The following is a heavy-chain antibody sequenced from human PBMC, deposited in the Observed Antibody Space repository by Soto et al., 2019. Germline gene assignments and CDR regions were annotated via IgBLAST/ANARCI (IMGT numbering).Heavy chain of an antibody. J-gene: IGHJ4*02. CDR2: ISYDGSNK. CDR3: ASGDYVGFDY. D-gene: IGHD4-17*01. V-gene: IGHV3-30*03. CDR1: GFTFSSYG. Sequence: QVQLVESGGGVVQPGRSLRLSCAASGFTFSSYGMHWVRQAPGKGLEWVAVISYDGSNKYYADSVKGRFTISRDNSKNTLYMQMNSLRAEDTAVYYCASGDYVGFDYWGKGTLVTVSS.